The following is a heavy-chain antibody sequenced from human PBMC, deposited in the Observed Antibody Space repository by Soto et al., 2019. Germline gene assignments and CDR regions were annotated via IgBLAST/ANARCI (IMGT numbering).Heavy chain of an antibody. J-gene: IGHJ6*02. CDR1: GYRFSSYW. CDR2: IYPGDSDT. CDR3: ARQGSNGAYYYYGMDV. D-gene: IGHD2-8*01. Sequence: GESLKISCKGSGYRFSSYWIAWARQMPGKGLEWMGIIYPGDSDTIYSPSFQGQVTFSADKSTSTAYLQWSSLKASDSAMYYCARQGSNGAYYYYGMDVWGQGTTVTVSS. V-gene: IGHV5-51*01.